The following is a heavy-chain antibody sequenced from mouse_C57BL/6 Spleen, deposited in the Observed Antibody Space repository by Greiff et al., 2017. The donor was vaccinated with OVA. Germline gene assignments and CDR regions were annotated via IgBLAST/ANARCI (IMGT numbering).Heavy chain of an antibody. V-gene: IGHV1-85*01. Sequence: VKLMESGPELVKPGASVKLSCKASGYTFTSYDINWVKQRPGQGLEWIGWIYPRDGSTTYNEKFKGKATLTVDTSSSTAYMELHSLTSEDSAVYFCARSYDDGFAYWGQGTLVTVSA. J-gene: IGHJ3*01. CDR2: IYPRDGST. CDR3: ARSYDDGFAY. CDR1: GYTFTSYD. D-gene: IGHD2-12*01.